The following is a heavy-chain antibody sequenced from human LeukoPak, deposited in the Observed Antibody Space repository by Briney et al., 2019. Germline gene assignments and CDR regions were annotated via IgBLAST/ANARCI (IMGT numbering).Heavy chain of an antibody. Sequence: GGSLRLSCAASGFTFSSYAMSWVRQAPGKGLEWVSAISGSGGSTYYADSVKGRFTISRDNSKNTLYLQMNSLRAEDTAVYYCAKLIDFWSGYRFYFDYWGQGTLVTVSS. J-gene: IGHJ4*02. V-gene: IGHV3-23*01. CDR1: GFTFSSYA. CDR2: ISGSGGST. CDR3: AKLIDFWSGYRFYFDY. D-gene: IGHD3-3*01.